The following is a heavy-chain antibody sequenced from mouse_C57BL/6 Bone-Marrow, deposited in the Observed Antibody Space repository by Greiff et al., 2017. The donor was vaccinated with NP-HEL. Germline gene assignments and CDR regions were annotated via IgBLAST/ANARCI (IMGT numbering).Heavy chain of an antibody. CDR1: GYTFTSYW. CDR2: IHPNSGST. D-gene: IGHD2-5*01. V-gene: IGHV1-64*01. J-gene: IGHJ1*03. CDR3: VPCYYSNYERYWYFDV. Sequence: QVQLQQPGAELVKPGASVKLSCKASGYTFTSYWMHWVKQRPGQGLEWIGMIHPNSGSTNYNEKFKSKATLTVDKSSSTAYMQLSSLTSEDSAVYYCVPCYYSNYERYWYFDVWGTGTTVTVSS.